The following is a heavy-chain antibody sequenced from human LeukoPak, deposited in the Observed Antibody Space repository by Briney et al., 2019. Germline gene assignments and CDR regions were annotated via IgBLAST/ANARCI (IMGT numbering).Heavy chain of an antibody. CDR1: GFTFSTYG. D-gene: IGHD3-22*01. V-gene: IGHV3-30*02. CDR2: IRNEGSNK. CDR3: AKDLPSYYYDSSGYYGY. Sequence: GGSLRLSCTASGFTFSTYGMNWVRQAPGKGLEWVAVIRNEGSNKYYEDYVKGRFTISRDNSKNTLYLQMNSLRAEDTAVYYCAKDLPSYYYDSSGYYGYWGQGTLVTVSS. J-gene: IGHJ4*02.